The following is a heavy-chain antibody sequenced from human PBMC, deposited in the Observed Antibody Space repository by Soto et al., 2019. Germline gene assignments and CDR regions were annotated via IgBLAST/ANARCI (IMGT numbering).Heavy chain of an antibody. CDR2: ISYDGSNK. CDR3: AKSLHDRYGDYDAFDI. Sequence: GGSLRLSCAASGFTFSSYGMHWVRQAPGKGLEWVAVISYDGSNKYYADSVKGRFTISRDNSKNTLYLQMNSLRAEDTAVYYCAKSLHDRYGDYDAFDIWGQGTMVTVSS. CDR1: GFTFSSYG. V-gene: IGHV3-30*18. J-gene: IGHJ3*02. D-gene: IGHD4-17*01.